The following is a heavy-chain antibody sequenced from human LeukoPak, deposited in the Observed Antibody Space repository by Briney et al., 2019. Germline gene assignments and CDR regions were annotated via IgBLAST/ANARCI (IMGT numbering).Heavy chain of an antibody. CDR3: ARRSTNWFDP. V-gene: IGHV3-21*01. CDR1: GFTFSSYS. Sequence: GGSLRLFCAASGFTFSSYSMNWVRQAPGKGLEWVSSISSSSSYIYHADSVEGRFTISRDNAKNSLYLQMNSLRAEDTAVYYCARRSTNWFDPWGQGTLVTVSS. CDR2: ISSSSSYI. J-gene: IGHJ5*02.